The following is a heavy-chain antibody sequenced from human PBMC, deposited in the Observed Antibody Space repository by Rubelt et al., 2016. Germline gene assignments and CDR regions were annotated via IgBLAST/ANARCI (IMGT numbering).Heavy chain of an antibody. CDR1: GFSLGEHY. D-gene: IGHD2-8*02. J-gene: IGHJ3*02. Sequence: EVQLVESGGGLVQPGGSLRLSCTASGFSLGEHYMDWVRQAPGKGLEWVGRSRIKAKGYSTEYAASVKGRFFISRDVSKNSLYLQMDSRQIEDTAVYYWTRDGGPGGGQSAFEIWGQGTMVTVSS. CDR3: TRDGGPGGGQSAFEI. V-gene: IGHV3-72*01. CDR2: SRIKAKGYST.